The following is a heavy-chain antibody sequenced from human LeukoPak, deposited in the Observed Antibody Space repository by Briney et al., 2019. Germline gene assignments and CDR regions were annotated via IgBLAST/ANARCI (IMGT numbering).Heavy chain of an antibody. V-gene: IGHV3-23*01. D-gene: IGHD3-22*01. CDR1: GFTFSSYA. Sequence: GGSLRLSCAASGFTFSSYAMSWVRQAPGKGLEWVSAISGSGGSTYCADSVKGRFTISRDNSKNTLYLQMNSLRAEDTAVYYCAKTYYDSSGYYHFDYWGQGTLVTVSS. CDR3: AKTYYDSSGYYHFDY. CDR2: ISGSGGST. J-gene: IGHJ4*02.